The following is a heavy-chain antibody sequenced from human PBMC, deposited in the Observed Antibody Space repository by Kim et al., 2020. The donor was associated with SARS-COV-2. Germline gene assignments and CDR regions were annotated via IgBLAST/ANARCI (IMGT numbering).Heavy chain of an antibody. Sequence: SPSLQGHVTISADKSISTAYLQWSSLKASDTAMYYCARHGDYYGSGSSDYWGQGTLVTVSS. D-gene: IGHD3-10*01. V-gene: IGHV5-10-1*01. CDR3: ARHGDYYGSGSSDY. J-gene: IGHJ4*02.